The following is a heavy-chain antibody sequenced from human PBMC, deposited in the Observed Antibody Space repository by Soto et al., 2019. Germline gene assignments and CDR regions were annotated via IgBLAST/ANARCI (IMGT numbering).Heavy chain of an antibody. J-gene: IGHJ4*02. CDR2: IYYSGST. D-gene: IGHD2-21*02. CDR3: ARGPVVTPFVDY. Sequence: SETLSLTCTVSGGSVTSGNYYWSWIRQPPGKGLEWIGHIYYSGSTNYNPSLKSRVTISVDASKNQFSLKLSSVTAADTAIYYCARGPVVTPFVDYWGQGTLVTVSS. CDR1: GGSVTSGNYY. V-gene: IGHV4-61*01.